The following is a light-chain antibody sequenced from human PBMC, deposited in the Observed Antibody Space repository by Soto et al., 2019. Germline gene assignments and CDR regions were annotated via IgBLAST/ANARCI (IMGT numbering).Light chain of an antibody. Sequence: GTSGNRVTISCSGSHSTIGSNTVNWYQQLPGTAPKLLIYYDNLRPSGVPDRISGSKSGTSASLAISGLQSDDEADYNCTACNDIYTLPLFG. CDR2: YDN. CDR3: TACNDIYTLPL. CDR1: HSTIGSNT. J-gene: IGLJ2*01. V-gene: IGLV1-44*01.